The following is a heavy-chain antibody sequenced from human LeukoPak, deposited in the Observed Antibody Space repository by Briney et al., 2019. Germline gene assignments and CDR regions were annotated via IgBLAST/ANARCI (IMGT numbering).Heavy chain of an antibody. CDR2: IYHSGST. V-gene: IGHV4-38-2*02. Sequence: SETLSLTCTVSGYSISSGYYWGWIRQPPGKGLEWIGSIYHSGSTYYNPSLKSRVTISVDTSKNQFSLKLSSVTAADTAVYYCARDRFDDSSGYYYHYYYYIDVWGKGTTVTVSS. CDR3: ARDRFDDSSGYYYHYYYYIDV. CDR1: GYSISSGYY. J-gene: IGHJ6*03. D-gene: IGHD3-22*01.